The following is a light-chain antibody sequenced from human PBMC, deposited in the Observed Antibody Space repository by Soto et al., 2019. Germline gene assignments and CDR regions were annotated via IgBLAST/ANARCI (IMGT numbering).Light chain of an antibody. CDR3: SSFAGSHVA. CDR2: DVS. V-gene: IGLV2-11*02. CDR1: SSNVGKNF. Sequence: QSVLTQPPSVSAAPGQKVTISCSGSSSNVGKNFVSWYQHVPGKAPKLIISDVSKRPSGVPDRFSGSKSGSTASLTISGLQAEDEADYYCSSFAGSHVAFGGGTKVTVL. J-gene: IGLJ2*01.